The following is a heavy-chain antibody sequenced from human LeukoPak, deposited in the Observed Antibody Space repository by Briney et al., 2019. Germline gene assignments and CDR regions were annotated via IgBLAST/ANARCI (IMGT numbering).Heavy chain of an antibody. CDR2: ISSSSSYI. D-gene: IGHD5-18*01. Sequence: GGSLRLSCAASGFTFSSYSMNWVRQAPRKGLEWVSSISSSSSYIYYADSVKGRFTISRDNAKNSLYLQMNSLRAEDTAVYYCARLTYNYGTGSGFDFWGQGTLVTVSS. CDR1: GFTFSSYS. CDR3: ARLTYNYGTGSGFDF. V-gene: IGHV3-21*01. J-gene: IGHJ4*02.